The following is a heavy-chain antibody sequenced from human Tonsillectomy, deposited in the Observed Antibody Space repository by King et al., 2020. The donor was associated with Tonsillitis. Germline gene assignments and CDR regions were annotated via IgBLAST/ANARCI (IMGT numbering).Heavy chain of an antibody. CDR1: SGSISSGSYY. J-gene: IGHJ4*02. D-gene: IGHD7-27*01. V-gene: IGHV4-31*01. CDR2: IYYSGTT. CDR3: ARSSGYYFDD. Sequence: VPLQESGPGLVKPSQTLSLTCNVSSGSISSGSYYWSWIRQHPGKGLEWIGYIYYSGTTYYNPSLKSLVTISVDTSKNQFSLELTSVTAADTAVYYCARSSGYYFDDWGQGTLVTVSS.